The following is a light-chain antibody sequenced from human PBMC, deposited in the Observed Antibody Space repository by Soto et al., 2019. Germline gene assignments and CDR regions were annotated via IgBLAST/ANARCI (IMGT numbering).Light chain of an antibody. CDR2: EVS. J-gene: IGLJ1*01. CDR1: SSDIGPYDY. V-gene: IGLV2-14*01. Sequence: QSALTQPASVSGSPGQSITISCSGASSDIGPYDYVSWYQHHPGRAPKLLIYEVSNRPSGVPYRFSGSKSGNTASLTISGLQAEDEGDYYCTTFAPGRIYVFGSGTKLTVL. CDR3: TTFAPGRIYV.